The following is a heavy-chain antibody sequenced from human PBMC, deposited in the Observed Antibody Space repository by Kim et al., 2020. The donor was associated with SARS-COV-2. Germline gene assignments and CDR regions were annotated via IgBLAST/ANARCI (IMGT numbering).Heavy chain of an antibody. J-gene: IGHJ4*01. CDR2: ISHSGET. D-gene: IGHD3-16*01. V-gene: IGHV4-4*02. Sequence: SETLSLTCGVSGDTVSTTRWWSWVRLAPGEGLGWFGEISHSGETSDNPSLKRRLRIFIDKSKNQFSLKQSSVTAADTAVYYCASRVVWMGEPQCDYWGHGTLDAVSS. CDR1: GDTVSTTRW. CDR3: ASRVVWMGEPQCDY.